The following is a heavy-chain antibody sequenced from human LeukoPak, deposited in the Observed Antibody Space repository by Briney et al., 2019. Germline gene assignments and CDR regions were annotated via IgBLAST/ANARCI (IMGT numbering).Heavy chain of an antibody. V-gene: IGHV1-69*13. CDR2: IIPIFGTA. J-gene: IGHJ5*02. CDR1: GGTFSSYA. Sequence: ASVKVSCKASGGTFSSYAISWVRQAPGQGLEWMGGIIPIFGTANYAQKFQGRVTITADESTSTAYMELSSLRSEDTAVYYCAREQRPLWFGELFHWFDPWGQGTLVTVSS. CDR3: AREQRPLWFGELFHWFDP. D-gene: IGHD3-10*01.